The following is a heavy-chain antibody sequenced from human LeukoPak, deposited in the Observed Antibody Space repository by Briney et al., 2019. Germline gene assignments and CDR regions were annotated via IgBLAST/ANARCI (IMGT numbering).Heavy chain of an antibody. CDR3: ARVVRGQLTGDEAFRFDP. D-gene: IGHD7-27*01. Sequence: SETLSLTCTVSGGSISSHYWSWIRQPPGKGLEWIGYIYYSGSTNYNPSLKSRVTISVDTSKNQFSLKLSSVTAADTAVYYCARVVRGQLTGDEAFRFDPWGRGTLVTVSS. CDR2: IYYSGST. J-gene: IGHJ5*02. V-gene: IGHV4-59*11. CDR1: GGSISSHY.